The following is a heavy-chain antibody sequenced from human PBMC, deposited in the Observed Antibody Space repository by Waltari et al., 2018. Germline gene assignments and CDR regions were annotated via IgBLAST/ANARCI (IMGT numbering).Heavy chain of an antibody. CDR3: ARLEGCSSTSCYYWFDP. CDR1: GYSFTSYW. D-gene: IGHD2-2*01. Sequence: EVQLVQSGAEVKKPGESLKISCKGSGYSFTSYWIGWVRQMPGKGLEWMGMRYPADSDTRYSPSFPGQVTISADKSISTAYLQWSSLKASDTAMYYCARLEGCSSTSCYYWFDPWGQGTLVTVSS. J-gene: IGHJ5*02. CDR2: RYPADSDT. V-gene: IGHV5-51*01.